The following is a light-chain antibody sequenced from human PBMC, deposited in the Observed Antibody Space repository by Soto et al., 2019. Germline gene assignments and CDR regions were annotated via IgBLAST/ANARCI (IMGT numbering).Light chain of an antibody. CDR3: SSVTSSTSYV. CDR1: SSDVGSYNS. V-gene: IGLV2-14*03. Sequence: QSALTQPASVSGSPGQSIAISCTGTSSDVGSYNSVSCYQQYPGKAPKLMIHDVNNRPSGISDRFSGSKSGNTASLTISGLQAEDEADYYCSSVTSSTSYVFGTGTQLTVL. J-gene: IGLJ1*01. CDR2: DVN.